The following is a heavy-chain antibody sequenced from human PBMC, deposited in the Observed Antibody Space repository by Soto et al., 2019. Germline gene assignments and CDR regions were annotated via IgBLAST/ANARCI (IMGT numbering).Heavy chain of an antibody. CDR1: GFTFDDYA. Sequence: PGGSLRLSCATSGFTFDDYAMHWVRQAPGKGLEWVSGISWNSNDIQYANSVKGRFTISRDNSKNSLYLQMKSLRPEDTAIYYCARDGSFQLLFYSLTYWGQGTPVTVS. D-gene: IGHD3-3*01. J-gene: IGHJ4*02. CDR2: ISWNSNDI. CDR3: ARDGSFQLLFYSLTY. V-gene: IGHV3-9*01.